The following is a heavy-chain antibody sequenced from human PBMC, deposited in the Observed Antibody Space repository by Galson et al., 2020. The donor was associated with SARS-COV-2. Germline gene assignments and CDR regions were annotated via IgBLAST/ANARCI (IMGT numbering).Heavy chain of an antibody. CDR2: IYSGSST. CDR3: ARAPVYGSGGRVYFQQ. Sequence: GGSLRLSCAASGFSVSINYMSWVRQAPGKGLEWVSLIYSGSSTFYADSVKGRFPISRDNSKKTLYLQMNSLRAEDTAVYYCARAPVYGSGGRVYFQQWGQGTLVTVSS. J-gene: IGHJ1*01. D-gene: IGHD3-10*01. V-gene: IGHV3-53*01. CDR1: GFSVSINY.